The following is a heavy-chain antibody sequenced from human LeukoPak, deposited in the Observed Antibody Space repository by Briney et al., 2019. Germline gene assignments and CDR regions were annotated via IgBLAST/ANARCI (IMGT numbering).Heavy chain of an antibody. CDR3: ARLTLGGAFDY. CDR2: IYHSGST. CDR1: GGSISSGGYS. D-gene: IGHD3-16*01. V-gene: IGHV4-30-2*01. J-gene: IGHJ4*02. Sequence: SQTLFLTCAVSGGSISSGGYSWSWIRQPPGKGLEWIGYIYHSGSTYYNPSLKSRVTISVDRSKNQFSLKLSSVTAADTAVYYCARLTLGGAFDYWGQGTLVTVSS.